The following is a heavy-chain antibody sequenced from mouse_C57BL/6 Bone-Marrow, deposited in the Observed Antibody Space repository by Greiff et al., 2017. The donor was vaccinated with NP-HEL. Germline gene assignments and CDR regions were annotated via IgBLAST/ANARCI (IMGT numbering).Heavy chain of an antibody. V-gene: IGHV6-3*01. Sequence: EVQLMESGGGLVQPGGSMKLSCVASGFTFSNYWMHWVRQSPEKGLAWVAQIRLKSDNYATHYAESVKGRFTISRDDSKSSVYLQMNNLRAEDTGMYYCTEGDSNLFDYWGQGTTLTVSS. CDR3: TEGDSNLFDY. CDR1: GFTFSNYW. CDR2: IRLKSDNYAT. D-gene: IGHD2-5*01. J-gene: IGHJ2*01.